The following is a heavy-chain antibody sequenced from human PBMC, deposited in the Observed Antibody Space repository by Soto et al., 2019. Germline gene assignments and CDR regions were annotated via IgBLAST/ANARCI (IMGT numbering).Heavy chain of an antibody. Sequence: ASVKVSCKAAGYTFTSCDIYWVRQATGQGLEWMGWMNPNTGNSAYAQKFQGRVTVTSDTSINTVHMELSSLRSEDTAVYYCARPLWFGDFNYYYYGMDVWGQGTTVTVSS. V-gene: IGHV1-8*01. CDR3: ARPLWFGDFNYYYYGMDV. J-gene: IGHJ6*02. D-gene: IGHD3-10*01. CDR1: GYTFTSCD. CDR2: MNPNTGNS.